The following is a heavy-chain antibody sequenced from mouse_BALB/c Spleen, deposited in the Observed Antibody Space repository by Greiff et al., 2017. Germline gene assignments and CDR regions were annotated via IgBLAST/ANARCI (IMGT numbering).Heavy chain of an antibody. CDR3: ARLDYYAMDY. V-gene: IGHV1S41*01. CDR2: IAPGSGST. J-gene: IGHJ4*01. CDR1: GYTFTSYW. Sequence: DLVKPGASVKLSCKASGYTFTSYWINWIKQRPGQGLEWIGRIAPGSGSTYYNEMFKGKATLTVDTSSSTAYIQLSSLSSEDSAVYFCARLDYYAMDYWGQGTTLTVSS.